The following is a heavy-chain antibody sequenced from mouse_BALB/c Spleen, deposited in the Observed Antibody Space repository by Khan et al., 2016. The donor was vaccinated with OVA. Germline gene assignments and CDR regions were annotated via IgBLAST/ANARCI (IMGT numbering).Heavy chain of an antibody. Sequence: QMQLEESGPGLVAPSQSLSITCTVSGFSLTSNGVSWVRQPPGKGLEWLGVIWGDGSINYHSVLKSRLSISKDNSKSQVFLKLNSLQTDDTATHYCAKLRVFYFDYWGQGTTLTVSS. CDR1: GFSLTSNG. CDR2: IWGDGSI. V-gene: IGHV2-3*01. J-gene: IGHJ2*01. CDR3: AKLRVFYFDY.